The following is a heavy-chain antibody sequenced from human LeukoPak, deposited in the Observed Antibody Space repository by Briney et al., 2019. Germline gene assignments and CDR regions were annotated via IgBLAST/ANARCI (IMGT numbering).Heavy chain of an antibody. Sequence: KPGRSLRLSCAASGFTFRSYSMIWVSQAPGKGLEWVSSITTRSTYIYYADSVKGRFTISRDNAMNSLYLQMDSLRAEDTAVYYCARAEEIFGVVGGVREYYYYMDVWGKGTTVTVSS. J-gene: IGHJ6*03. CDR1: GFTFRSYS. V-gene: IGHV3-21*01. CDR2: ITTRSTYI. CDR3: ARAEEIFGVVGGVREYYYYMDV. D-gene: IGHD3-3*01.